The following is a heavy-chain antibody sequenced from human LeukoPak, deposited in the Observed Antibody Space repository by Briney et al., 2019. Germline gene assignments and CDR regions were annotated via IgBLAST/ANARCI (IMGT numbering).Heavy chain of an antibody. V-gene: IGHV4-34*01. D-gene: IGHD3-16*02. Sequence: KTSETLSLTCAVYGGSFSGYYWSWIRQPPGKGLEWIGEINHSGSTNYNPSLKSRVTISVDTSKNQFSLKLSSATAADTAVYYCAKGRGGMGVIWGSYRYTGRPYFDYWRQGTLVTVSS. CDR3: AKGRGGMGVIWGSYRYTGRPYFDY. J-gene: IGHJ4*02. CDR1: GGSFSGYY. CDR2: INHSGST.